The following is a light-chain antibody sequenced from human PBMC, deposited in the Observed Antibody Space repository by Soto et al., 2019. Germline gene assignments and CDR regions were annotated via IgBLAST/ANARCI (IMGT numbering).Light chain of an antibody. Sequence: DIQMTQSPSTLSASIGARFPITGRASQSINKWLAWHQQKPGKAPKLLIYDASSLQSGVPPRFSGSGSGTKFTLTIASLQPDDFATYYCQQYHIYGTFGQGTKVDIK. CDR3: QQYHIYGT. V-gene: IGKV1-5*01. CDR2: DAS. J-gene: IGKJ1*01. CDR1: QSINKW.